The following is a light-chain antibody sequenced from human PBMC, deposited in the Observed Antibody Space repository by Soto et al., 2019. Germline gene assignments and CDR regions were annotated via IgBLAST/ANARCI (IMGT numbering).Light chain of an antibody. CDR3: GSWDIWLSAYV. CDR1: SSNIGGNS. Sequence: QSVLTQPPSVSAAPGQKVTISCSGSSSNIGGNSVSWYQQLPGTAPKLLIYDDNKRPSGIPDRFSGSKSGTSATLGITGFQTGDEADYYCGSWDIWLSAYVFGTGTKVTVL. CDR2: DDN. V-gene: IGLV1-51*01. J-gene: IGLJ1*01.